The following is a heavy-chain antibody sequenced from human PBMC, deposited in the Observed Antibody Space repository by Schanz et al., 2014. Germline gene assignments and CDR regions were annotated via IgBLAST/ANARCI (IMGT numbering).Heavy chain of an antibody. D-gene: IGHD2-2*02. CDR1: GGTFSSDT. J-gene: IGHJ6*03. V-gene: IGHV1-69*09. CDR2: IVPIAGIT. Sequence: QVQLIQSGAEVKKPGASVKVSCKASGGTFSSDTFSWVRQAPGQGLEWMGRIVPIAGITNYAQNFQGRVTITADKSTSTAYMELTSLRSEDTAVYYCAGTYCSSTSCYTGYYYMDVWGKGTTVTVSS. CDR3: AGTYCSSTSCYTGYYYMDV.